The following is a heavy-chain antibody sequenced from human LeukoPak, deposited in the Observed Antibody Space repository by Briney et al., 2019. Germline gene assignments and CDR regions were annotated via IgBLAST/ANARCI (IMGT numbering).Heavy chain of an antibody. D-gene: IGHD3-16*02. CDR1: GGTFSSYA. CDR3: ARERLYYDYVWGSYRYYREGDAFDI. J-gene: IGHJ3*02. CDR2: IIPIFGTA. Sequence: SVKVSCKAFGGTFSSYAISWVRQAPGQGLEWMGGIIPIFGTANYAQKFQGRVTITADESTSTAYMELSSLRSEDMAVYYCARERLYYDYVWGSYRYYREGDAFDIWGQGTMVTVSS. V-gene: IGHV1-69*13.